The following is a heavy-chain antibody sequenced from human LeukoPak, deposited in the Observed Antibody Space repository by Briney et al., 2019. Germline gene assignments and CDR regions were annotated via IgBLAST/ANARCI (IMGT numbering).Heavy chain of an antibody. J-gene: IGHJ4*02. CDR2: IWYDGSNK. V-gene: IGHV3-33*01. CDR1: GFTFSSYG. D-gene: IGHD3-9*01. Sequence: GGSLRLSCAASGFTFSSYGMHWVRQAPGKGLKWVAVIWYDGSNKYYADSVKGRFTISRDNTKNTLYLQMNSLRAEDTAVYYCARSSYDILTGYYEYYFDYWGQGTLVTVSS. CDR3: ARSSYDILTGYYEYYFDY.